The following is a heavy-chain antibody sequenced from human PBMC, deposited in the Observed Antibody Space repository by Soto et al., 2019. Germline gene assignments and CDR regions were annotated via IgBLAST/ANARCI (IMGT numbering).Heavy chain of an antibody. CDR3: ARDRAIDY. Sequence: ASVKVSCKASGYTFTKFHLHWVRLAPGQGLEWMGMIAPSGGSTSYAQKFQGRVTMTRDTSTSTVYMELSSLRSEDTAVYYCARDRAIDYWGQGTLVTVSS. CDR1: GYTFTKFH. V-gene: IGHV1-46*03. CDR2: IAPSGGST. D-gene: IGHD5-12*01. J-gene: IGHJ4*02.